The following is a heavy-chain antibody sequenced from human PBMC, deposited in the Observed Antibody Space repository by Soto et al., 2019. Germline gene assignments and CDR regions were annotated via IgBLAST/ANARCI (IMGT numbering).Heavy chain of an antibody. V-gene: IGHV3-30*04. D-gene: IGHD3-22*01. Sequence: QVQLVESGGGVVQPERSQRLSCVASKFTFRTYIMHWVRQAPGKGLVWVALISVDGSNNYYADSVKGRFTISRDNSKNTMYLQMNSLRPEDTAVYYCAREMIPMIMGGMSAMDVWGQGTTVTVSS. J-gene: IGHJ6*02. CDR2: ISVDGSNN. CDR3: AREMIPMIMGGMSAMDV. CDR1: KFTFRTYI.